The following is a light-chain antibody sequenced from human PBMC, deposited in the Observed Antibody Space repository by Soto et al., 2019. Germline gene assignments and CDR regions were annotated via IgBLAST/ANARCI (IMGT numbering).Light chain of an antibody. V-gene: IGLV2-14*01. CDR2: EVS. Sequence: QSAPTQPASVSGSPGQSITISCTGTSSDVGFYNYVSWYQQHPDKAPKLIIYEVSNRPSGVSNRFSGSKSGNTASLTISGLQAEDEADYYCTSYRGSGSLEVFGTGTQLTVL. CDR3: TSYRGSGSLEV. J-gene: IGLJ1*01. CDR1: SSDVGFYNY.